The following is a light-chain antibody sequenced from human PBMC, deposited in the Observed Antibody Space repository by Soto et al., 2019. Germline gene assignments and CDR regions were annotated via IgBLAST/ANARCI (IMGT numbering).Light chain of an antibody. CDR1: QSVSSN. V-gene: IGKV3-15*01. CDR3: QQYNSWPLA. J-gene: IGKJ4*02. CDR2: DAS. Sequence: IVMTQSPASLSVSPGERATLSCSARQSVSSNLAWYQQKPGQAPRLLIYDASTRATGIPARFGGSGSGTEFTLTISSLQSEDFAVDYCQQYNSWPLAFGGGTKVEI.